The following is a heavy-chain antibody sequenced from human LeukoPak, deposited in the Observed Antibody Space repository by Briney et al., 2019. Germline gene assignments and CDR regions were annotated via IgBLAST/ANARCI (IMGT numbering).Heavy chain of an antibody. Sequence: GGSLRLSCAASGFTFSSYSMNWVRQAPGKGLEWVSYISSSSSTIYYADSVKGRFTISRDNAKNSLYLQMNSLRAEDTAVYYCAREVSQYSNYVGSFDYWGKGTLVTVSS. D-gene: IGHD4-11*01. CDR3: AREVSQYSNYVGSFDY. CDR1: GFTFSSYS. CDR2: ISSSSSTI. V-gene: IGHV3-48*01. J-gene: IGHJ4*01.